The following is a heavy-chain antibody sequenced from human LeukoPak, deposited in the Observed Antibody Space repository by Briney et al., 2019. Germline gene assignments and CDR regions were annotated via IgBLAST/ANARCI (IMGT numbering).Heavy chain of an antibody. Sequence: SETLSLTCAVYGGSFSGYYWSWIRQPPGKGLEWIGEINHSGSTNYNPSLKSRVTISVDTSKNQFSLKLSSVTAADTAVYYCARHKADKAERTYDFWSGSYYFDYWGQGTLVTVSS. CDR2: INHSGST. D-gene: IGHD3-3*01. V-gene: IGHV4-34*01. J-gene: IGHJ4*02. CDR3: ARHKADKAERTYDFWSGSYYFDY. CDR1: GGSFSGYY.